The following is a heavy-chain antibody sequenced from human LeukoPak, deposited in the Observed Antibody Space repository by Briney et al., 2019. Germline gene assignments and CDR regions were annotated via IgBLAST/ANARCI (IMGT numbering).Heavy chain of an antibody. CDR1: GFIISDYA. J-gene: IGHJ4*02. D-gene: IGHD6-13*01. CDR3: VKDLYKGDSASWYFFHY. V-gene: IGHV3-64D*06. Sequence: RAGGTLRLSCSASGFIISDYAMHWVRQAPGKGLEYVSGISANGGSTYYADSVKGRFTISRDTSKNTLYLQMSSLRAEDTAICYCVKDLYKGDSASWYFFHYWGQGTLVTVSS. CDR2: ISANGGST.